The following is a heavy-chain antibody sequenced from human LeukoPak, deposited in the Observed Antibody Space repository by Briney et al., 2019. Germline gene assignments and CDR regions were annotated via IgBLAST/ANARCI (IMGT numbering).Heavy chain of an antibody. V-gene: IGHV3-7*03. D-gene: IGHD2-21*01. CDR1: GFIFSNFW. CDR2: VGKDGSEK. CDR3: ARDVDTNF. J-gene: IGHJ4*02. Sequence: PGGSLRLSCAASGFIFSNFWMTWVRQVPGKGLEWVANVGKDGSEKHYVDSVRGRFTISRDNAKNSVYLQMSGLRGEDTAIYYRARDVDTNFWGQGTLVTVSS.